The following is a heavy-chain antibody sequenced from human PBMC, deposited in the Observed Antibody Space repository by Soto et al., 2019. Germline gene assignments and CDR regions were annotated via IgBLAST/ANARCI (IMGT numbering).Heavy chain of an antibody. J-gene: IGHJ5*02. CDR3: ARRDYADWVLDH. CDR1: GFTFSDYW. D-gene: IGHD3-16*01. CDR2: IDNHGNIAST. V-gene: IGHV3-74*03. Sequence: GGSLRLSCAASGFTFSDYWMHWVRQVPGKGLEWLARIDNHGNIASTTYADSVKGRFTISRDNARSTLYLQMHALRAEDTAVYFCARRDYADWVLDHWGQGTLVTVSS.